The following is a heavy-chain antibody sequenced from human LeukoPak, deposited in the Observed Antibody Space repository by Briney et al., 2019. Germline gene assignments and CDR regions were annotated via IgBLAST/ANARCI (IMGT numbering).Heavy chain of an antibody. CDR1: GFTFSSYS. Sequence: GGSLRLSCAASGFTFSSYSMNWVRQAPGKGLEWVSSISSSSSYIYYADSVKGRFTISRDNSKNTLYLQMNSLRAEDTAVYYCAKDYYYDSSGYSPHWGQGTLVTVSS. J-gene: IGHJ4*02. CDR2: ISSSSSYI. CDR3: AKDYYYDSSGYSPH. V-gene: IGHV3-21*04. D-gene: IGHD3-22*01.